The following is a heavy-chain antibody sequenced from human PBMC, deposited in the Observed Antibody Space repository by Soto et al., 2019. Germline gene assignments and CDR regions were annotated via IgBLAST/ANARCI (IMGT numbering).Heavy chain of an antibody. CDR2: IKKDGSET. CDR1: GFTFTSHW. J-gene: IGHJ3*02. Sequence: EVQLGESGGGLVQPGGSLRLSRAASGFTFTSHWMTWVRQAPGKGLEWVANIKKDGSETHYVDSVKGRFTISRDNAKNEVYLQMNSLRAEDTAMFYCVRNSGYCSHVGCQGDAYDIWGQGTMVTVSS. CDR3: VRNSGYCSHVGCQGDAYDI. D-gene: IGHD2-15*01. V-gene: IGHV3-7*04.